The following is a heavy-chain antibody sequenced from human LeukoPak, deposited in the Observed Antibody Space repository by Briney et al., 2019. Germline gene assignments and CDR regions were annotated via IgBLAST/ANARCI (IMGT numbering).Heavy chain of an antibody. CDR2: ISYDGSNK. CDR3: ARELYYDNGGGAFDI. V-gene: IGHV3-30-3*01. CDR1: GFTFSSYA. J-gene: IGHJ3*02. D-gene: IGHD3-9*01. Sequence: GGSLRLSCAASGFTFSSYAMHWGRQAPGKGLELVAVISYDGSNKYYADSVKGRFTISRDNSKNTLYLQMNSLSAEDTAVYYCARELYYDNGGGAFDIWGQGTMVTVSS.